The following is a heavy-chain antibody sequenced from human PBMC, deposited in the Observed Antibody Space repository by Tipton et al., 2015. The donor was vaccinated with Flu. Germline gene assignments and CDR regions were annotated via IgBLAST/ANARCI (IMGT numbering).Heavy chain of an antibody. CDR2: IHPSDSDT. J-gene: IGHJ3*02. Sequence: VQLVQSGVEVKKPGESLKISCKGFGYSFTNYWIGWVRQMPGKGPEWMGMIHPSDSDTRYSPSFQGQVTISADKSISTVYLQWSSLKASDTAMYFCARPTYGDYVDDAFATSGEGTKVSVSS. D-gene: IGHD4-17*01. V-gene: IGHV5-51*03. CDR1: GYSFTNYW. CDR3: ARPTYGDYVDDAFAT.